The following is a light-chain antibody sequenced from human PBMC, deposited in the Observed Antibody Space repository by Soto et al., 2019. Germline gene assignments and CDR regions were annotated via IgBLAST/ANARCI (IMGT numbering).Light chain of an antibody. CDR2: EVS. CDR3: SSYTITTAWV. V-gene: IGLV2-14*01. J-gene: IGLJ3*02. CDR1: SSDVGAYRY. Sequence: QSALTQPASVSGSPGQSITISCTGSSSDVGAYRYVSWFQQHPGRAPKLIIYEVSNRPSGVSDRFSGSKSGNTASLTISGLKAEDEADYHCSSYTITTAWVFGGGTKVTVL.